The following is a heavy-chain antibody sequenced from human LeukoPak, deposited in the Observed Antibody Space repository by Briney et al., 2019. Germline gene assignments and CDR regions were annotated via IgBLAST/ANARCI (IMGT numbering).Heavy chain of an antibody. V-gene: IGHV1-2*02. D-gene: IGHD3-22*01. J-gene: IGHJ4*02. CDR3: ARVNARDDYDSSGYYYFDY. Sequence: GASLKVSCKASGYTFTGYYICWVRQAPGQGLEWMGWIYPNSGNTNYAQKFQGRVTMTRDTSISTAYMELSRLRSDDTAVYYCARVNARDDYDSSGYYYFDYWGQGTLVSVSS. CDR2: IYPNSGNT. CDR1: GYTFTGYY.